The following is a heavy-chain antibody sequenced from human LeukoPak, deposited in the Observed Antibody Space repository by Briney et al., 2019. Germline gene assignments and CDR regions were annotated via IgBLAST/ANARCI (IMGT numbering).Heavy chain of an antibody. Sequence: PGGSLRLSCAASGFTFSSYAMSCVSQAPGKGLEWVSGVSGSGGSTYYADSVKGRFTISRDNSKNTLYLQMNSLRAEDTAVYYCAKDLDIVATITGNWGQGTLVTVSS. V-gene: IGHV3-23*01. J-gene: IGHJ4*02. D-gene: IGHD5-12*01. CDR1: GFTFSSYA. CDR2: VSGSGGST. CDR3: AKDLDIVATITGN.